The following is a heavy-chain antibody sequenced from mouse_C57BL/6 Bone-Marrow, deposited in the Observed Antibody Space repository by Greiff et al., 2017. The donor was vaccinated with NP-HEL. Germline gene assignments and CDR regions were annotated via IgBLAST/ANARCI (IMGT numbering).Heavy chain of an antibody. V-gene: IGHV1-19*01. Sequence: EVQLQQSGPVLVKPGASVKMSCKASGYTFTDYYMNWVKQSHGKSLEWIGVINPYNGGTSYNQKFKGKATLTVDKSSSTAYMELNSLTSEDSAIYYCARKATGTWYFDYWGQGTTLTVSS. D-gene: IGHD4-1*01. CDR2: INPYNGGT. CDR1: GYTFTDYY. CDR3: ARKATGTWYFDY. J-gene: IGHJ2*01.